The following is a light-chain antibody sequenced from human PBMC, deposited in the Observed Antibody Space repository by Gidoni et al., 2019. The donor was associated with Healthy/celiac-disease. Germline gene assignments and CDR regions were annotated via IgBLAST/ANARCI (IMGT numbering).Light chain of an antibody. CDR2: RDS. J-gene: IGLJ2*01. CDR3: QAWDSSTGVV. Sequence: SYELTQTPSVSVLPGQTASLTCSGDKLGDKYACWYQQTPRQSPVLVIYRDSNRPSGIPARFSGSNTGNTATLTISGTQAMDEADYYCQAWDSSTGVVFGGGTKLTVL. CDR1: KLGDKY. V-gene: IGLV3-1*01.